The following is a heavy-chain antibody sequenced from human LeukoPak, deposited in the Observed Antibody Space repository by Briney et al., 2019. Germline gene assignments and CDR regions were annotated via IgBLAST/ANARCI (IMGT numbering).Heavy chain of an antibody. CDR1: GYTFTGYF. D-gene: IGHD2-8*02. Sequence: GASVKVSCKASGYTFTGYFIHWVRQAPGQGLEWMGWINPNTGGTIYAQNFQGRVTMTRDTSISTVYMDLIRLTSDDTAVYYCARPSLGTGATPSNYWGQGTLVTVSS. CDR3: ARPSLGTGATPSNY. V-gene: IGHV1-2*02. J-gene: IGHJ4*02. CDR2: INPNTGGT.